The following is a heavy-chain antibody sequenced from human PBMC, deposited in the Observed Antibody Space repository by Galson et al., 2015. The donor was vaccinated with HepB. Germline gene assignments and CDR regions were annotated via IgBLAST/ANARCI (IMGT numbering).Heavy chain of an antibody. Sequence: LSLTCTVSGGSISSNYWSWIRQPPGKGLEWIGYIYYSGSTNYNPSLKSRVTIAVDTSKNQFSLELSSVTAADTVVYYCARERWNYDSRWFDPWGQGTLVTVSS. CDR3: ARERWNYDSRWFDP. CDR2: IYYSGST. J-gene: IGHJ5*02. V-gene: IGHV4-59*01. D-gene: IGHD1-7*01. CDR1: GGSISSNY.